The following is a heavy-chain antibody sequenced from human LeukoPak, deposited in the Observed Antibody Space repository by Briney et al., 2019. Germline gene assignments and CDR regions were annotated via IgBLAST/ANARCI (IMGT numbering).Heavy chain of an antibody. V-gene: IGHV1-69*05. J-gene: IGHJ4*02. CDR3: ARGRGEYSGYDSFDY. D-gene: IGHD5-12*01. Sequence: GASVKVSCKASGGTFSSYAISWVRQAPGQGLEWMGGIIPIFGTANYAQKFQGRVTITTDESTSTAYMELSSLRSEDTAVYYCARGRGEYSGYDSFDYWGQGTLVTVSS. CDR2: IIPIFGTA. CDR1: GGTFSSYA.